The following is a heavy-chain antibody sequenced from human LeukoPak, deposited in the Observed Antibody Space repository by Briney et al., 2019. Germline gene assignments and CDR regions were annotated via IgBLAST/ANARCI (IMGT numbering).Heavy chain of an antibody. CDR1: GFTFSSYA. D-gene: IGHD6-13*01. CDR3: ARDVGYSSSWYLIQH. J-gene: IGHJ1*01. V-gene: IGHV3-30*14. CDR2: ISYDGSNK. Sequence: GGSLRLSCAASGFTFSSYAMHWVRQAPGKGLEWVAVISYDGSNKYYADSVKGRFTISRDNSKNTLYLQMNSLRAEDTAVYYCARDVGYSSSWYLIQHWGQGTLVTVSS.